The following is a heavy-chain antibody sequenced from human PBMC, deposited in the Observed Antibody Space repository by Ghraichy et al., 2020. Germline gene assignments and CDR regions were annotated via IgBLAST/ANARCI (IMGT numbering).Heavy chain of an antibody. J-gene: IGHJ6*03. CDR1: GLTFDEYG. CDR2: INKNGGNT. CDR3: AGVKTVNFYYYMDV. D-gene: IGHD4-17*01. V-gene: IGHV3-20*04. Sequence: GGSLRLSCAASGLTFDEYGMSWVRQAPGKGLEWVSGINKNGGNTGYADSVKGRFTISRDNAKTTLYLQMNSLRAEDTALYFCAGVKTVNFYYYMDVWGRGTTVTVSS.